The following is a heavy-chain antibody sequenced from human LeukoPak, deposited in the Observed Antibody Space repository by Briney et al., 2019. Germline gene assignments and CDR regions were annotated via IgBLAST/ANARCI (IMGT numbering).Heavy chain of an antibody. CDR1: GGTFSSYA. D-gene: IGHD3-10*01. CDR3: ARHHYYGSGSYSRDFGY. Sequence: ASVKVSCKASGGTFSSYAISWVRQAPGQGLEWMGGIIPIFGTANYAQKFQGRVTITADDSTSTAYMELSSLRSEDTAVYYCARHHYYGSGSYSRDFGYWGQGTLVTVSS. J-gene: IGHJ4*02. CDR2: IIPIFGTA. V-gene: IGHV1-69*13.